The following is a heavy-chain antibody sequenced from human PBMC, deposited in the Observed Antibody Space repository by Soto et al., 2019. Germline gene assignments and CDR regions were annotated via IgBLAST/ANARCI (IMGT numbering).Heavy chain of an antibody. CDR1: GYTFTSYG. CDR2: ISAYNGNT. Sequence: ASVKVSCKAAGYTFTSYGISWVRQAPGQGLEWMGWISAYNGNTNYAQKLQGRVTMTTDTSTSTAYMELRSLRSDDTAVYYCARRTIFGVVLENDYWGQGTLVTVSS. V-gene: IGHV1-18*01. D-gene: IGHD3-3*01. J-gene: IGHJ4*02. CDR3: ARRTIFGVVLENDY.